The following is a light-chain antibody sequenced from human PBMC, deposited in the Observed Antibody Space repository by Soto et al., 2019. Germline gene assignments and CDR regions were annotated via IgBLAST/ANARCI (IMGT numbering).Light chain of an antibody. Sequence: DFVLTQSPDSLAVSLGERVTINCKSSQTVLSSRENQNYFAWYQHKSGQPPKLLISWASTRASGVPDRFSGSGSGTDFTLNISSLQTEDVAVYYCHQYHSSPLTFGGGTKVEIK. CDR1: QTVLSSRENQNY. CDR2: WAS. J-gene: IGKJ4*01. CDR3: HQYHSSPLT. V-gene: IGKV4-1*01.